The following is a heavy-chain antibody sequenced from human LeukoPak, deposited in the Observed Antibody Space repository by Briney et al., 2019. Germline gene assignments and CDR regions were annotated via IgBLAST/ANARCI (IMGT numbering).Heavy chain of an antibody. J-gene: IGHJ4*02. D-gene: IGHD1-26*01. V-gene: IGHV3-33*01. CDR1: GFTFSSYG. CDR2: IWYDGSNK. CDR3: ARSAVGTSCCTAVDY. Sequence: SGGSLRLSCAASGFTFSSYGMHWVRQAPGKGLEWVAVIWYDGSNKYYADSVKGRFTISRDNSKNTLYLQMNSLRAEDTAEYYCARSAVGTSCCTAVDYWGQGTLVTVSS.